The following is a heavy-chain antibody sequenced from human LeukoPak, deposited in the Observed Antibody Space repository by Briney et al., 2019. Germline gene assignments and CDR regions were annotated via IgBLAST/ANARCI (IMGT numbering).Heavy chain of an antibody. J-gene: IGHJ6*02. CDR3: TKDLTPGGADV. CDR1: GFTSDDHA. D-gene: IGHD3-10*01. V-gene: IGHV3-9*02. CDR2: IMWRSGST. Sequence: GGSLRLSCAVSGFTSDDHAMHWVRQAPGKGLEWVAGIMWRSGSTGYGDSVKGRFTISRDNAKKSLYLQMNGLRVEDTAFYYCTKDLTPGGADVWGQGTTVTVSS.